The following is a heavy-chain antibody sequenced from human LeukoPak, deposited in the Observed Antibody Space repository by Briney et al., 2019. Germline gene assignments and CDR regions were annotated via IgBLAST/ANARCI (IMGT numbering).Heavy chain of an antibody. CDR1: GFTFDDYG. CDR3: ARAWTGYSYGDY. J-gene: IGHJ4*02. V-gene: IGHV3-53*01. D-gene: IGHD5-18*01. Sequence: PGGSLRLSCAASGFTFDDYGMSWVRQAPGKGREWVPVIYSGGSTYYADPVKGRFTISRDNSKNTLYLQMNSLRAEDTAVYYSARAWTGYSYGDYWGQGTLVTVSS. CDR2: IYSGGST.